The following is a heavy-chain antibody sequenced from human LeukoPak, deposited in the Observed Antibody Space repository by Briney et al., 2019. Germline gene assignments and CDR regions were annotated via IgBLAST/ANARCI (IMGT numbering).Heavy chain of an antibody. V-gene: IGHV1-18*01. CDR2: ISAYNGNT. Sequence: ASVKVSCKASGYTFTSYGISWVRQAPGQGLEWMGWISAYNGNTNYAQKLQGRVTMTTDTSTSTAYMELRSLRSDDTAVYYCARDNAPLPDSGSYHNWGQGTLVTVSS. D-gene: IGHD1-26*01. CDR3: ARDNAPLPDSGSYHN. CDR1: GYTFTSYG. J-gene: IGHJ4*02.